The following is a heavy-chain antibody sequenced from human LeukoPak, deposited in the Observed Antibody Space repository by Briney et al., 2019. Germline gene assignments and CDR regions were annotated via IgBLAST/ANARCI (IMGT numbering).Heavy chain of an antibody. CDR3: AKLGTTLDVFDI. V-gene: IGHV4-39*07. D-gene: IGHD1-26*01. J-gene: IGHJ3*02. CDR2: IYYSGST. CDR1: GGSISSSSYY. Sequence: SETLSLTCIVSGGSISSSSYYWGWIRQPPGKGLEWIGSIYYSGSTYYNPSLKSRVTISVDTSKNQFSLKLSSVTAADTAVYYCAKLGTTLDVFDIWGQGTMVTVSS.